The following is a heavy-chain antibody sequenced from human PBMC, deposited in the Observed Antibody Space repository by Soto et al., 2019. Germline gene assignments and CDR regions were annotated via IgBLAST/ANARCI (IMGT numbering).Heavy chain of an antibody. D-gene: IGHD2-15*01. CDR2: IYHSGST. CDR3: AREIDIGYFDY. J-gene: IGHJ4*02. CDR1: GGSISSGGYS. V-gene: IGHV4-30-2*01. Sequence: PSETLSLTCAVSGGSISSGGYSWSWIRQPPGKGLEWIGYIYHSGSTYYNPSLKSRVTISVDRSKNQFSLKLSSVTAADTAVYYCAREIDIGYFDYWGQGTLVTV.